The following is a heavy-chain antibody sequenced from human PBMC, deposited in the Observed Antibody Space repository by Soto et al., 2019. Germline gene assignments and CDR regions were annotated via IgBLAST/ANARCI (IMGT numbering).Heavy chain of an antibody. CDR3: ARGQFHHVSNYYYALDV. CDR1: GGTFSSYA. CDR2: FIPMFNRP. Sequence: QVQLVQSGAEVKKPGSSVKVSCTASGGTFSSYAISWVRQAPGQGLEWMGGFIPMFNRPHSARKFQGRVTITADESTSTAYMGQSSLRSEDTAVYYCARGQFHHVSNYYYALDVWGQGTTVTVSS. J-gene: IGHJ6*02. V-gene: IGHV1-69*01.